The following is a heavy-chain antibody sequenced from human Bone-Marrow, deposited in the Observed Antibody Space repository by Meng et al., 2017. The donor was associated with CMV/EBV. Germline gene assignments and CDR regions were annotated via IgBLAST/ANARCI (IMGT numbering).Heavy chain of an antibody. Sequence: GESLKISCAASGFTFSSYSMNWVRQAPGKGLEWVATVNQDGRDEFYLDSVKGRFTTSADKAKSSVFLQMNSLRAEDTAVYYCVSTSGQWGQGALVTVSS. V-gene: IGHV3-7*01. CDR1: GFTFSSYS. CDR2: VNQDGRDE. CDR3: VSTSGQ. D-gene: IGHD3-16*01. J-gene: IGHJ4*02.